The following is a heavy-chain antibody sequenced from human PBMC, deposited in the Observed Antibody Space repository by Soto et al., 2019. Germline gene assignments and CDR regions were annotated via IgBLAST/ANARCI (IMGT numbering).Heavy chain of an antibody. CDR2: IRSFDYRT. J-gene: IGHJ4*02. D-gene: IGHD6-19*01. CDR1: GFALSQYG. CDR3: AKDVESGWYESFDY. V-gene: IGHV3-23*01. Sequence: PGGSLRLSCTASGFALSQYGMSWVRQAPGRGLEWVSSIRSFDYRTNYADSVKGRFTISRENSKSPLSLQLNSRRAEDTAVYYCAKDVESGWYESFDYWGPGTLVTVSS.